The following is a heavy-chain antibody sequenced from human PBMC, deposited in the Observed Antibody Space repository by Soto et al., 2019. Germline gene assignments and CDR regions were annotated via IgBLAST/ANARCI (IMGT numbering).Heavy chain of an antibody. CDR2: ISAYNGST. V-gene: IGHV1-18*04. CDR3: ARMGYCSGGSCYPGTGDY. CDR1: GYSFTSYG. Sequence: QVQLVQSGAEVKKPGASVKVSCTASGYSFTSYGISWVRQAPGQGLEWMGWISAYNGSTAYAQKLQGRVTMTTDTSTNTAYMDLRSLRSDDTALYYCARMGYCSGGSCYPGTGDYWGQGTLVTVSS. D-gene: IGHD2-15*01. J-gene: IGHJ4*02.